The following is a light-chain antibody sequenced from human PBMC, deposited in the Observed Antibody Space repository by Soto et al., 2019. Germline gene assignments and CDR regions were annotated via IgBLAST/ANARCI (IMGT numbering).Light chain of an antibody. J-gene: IGLJ3*02. CDR2: DVT. Sequence: QSALTQPASVSGSPGQSITISCTGTSNDFGSFDLVSWYQHRPGKAPQLIIFDVTKRPSGVSLRFSASKSGNTASLTISGLQSEDEADYYCCSRSACKNWIFGGGTKLTVL. CDR3: CSRSACKNWI. CDR1: SNDFGSFDL. V-gene: IGLV2-23*02.